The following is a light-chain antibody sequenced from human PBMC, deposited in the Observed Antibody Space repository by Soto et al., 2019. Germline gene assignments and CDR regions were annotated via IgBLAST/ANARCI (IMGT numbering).Light chain of an antibody. Sequence: QSVLAQPPSVSEAPRQRVTISCSGSSTNIGRNAVHWYQQLPGKAPKLLIYYNDLLPSGVSDRFSGSKSDTSASLAISGLHSEDEADYYCAAWDDSLNGYVFGPGTKVTVL. J-gene: IGLJ1*01. CDR1: STNIGRNA. CDR2: YND. V-gene: IGLV1-36*01. CDR3: AAWDDSLNGYV.